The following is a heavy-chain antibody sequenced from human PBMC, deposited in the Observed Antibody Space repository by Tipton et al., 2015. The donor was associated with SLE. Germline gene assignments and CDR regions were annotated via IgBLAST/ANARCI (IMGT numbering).Heavy chain of an antibody. CDR3: ARQSRRGYSGYDLDY. V-gene: IGHV4-59*04. Sequence: TLSLTCTVSGGSISSHYWSWIRQPPGKGLEWIGYIYYSGSTYYNPSLKSRVTISVDTSKNQFSLKLSSVTAADTAVYYCARQSRRGYSGYDLDYWGQGTLVTVSS. CDR2: IYYSGST. CDR1: GGSISSHY. J-gene: IGHJ4*02. D-gene: IGHD5-12*01.